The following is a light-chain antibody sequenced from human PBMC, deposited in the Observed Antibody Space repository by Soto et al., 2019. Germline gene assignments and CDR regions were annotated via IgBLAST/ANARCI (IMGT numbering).Light chain of an antibody. CDR2: RAS. V-gene: IGKV1-5*03. CDR1: QTISTW. CDR3: QQYNSYPLT. Sequence: DIQMTQSPSTLSASVGDRVTITCRASQTISTWLAWYQQKPGKAPKLLIHRASSLGTGVPSRFSGSGSGTEFTLTISSLQPDDFATYYCQQYNSYPLTFGQGTRLEIK. J-gene: IGKJ5*01.